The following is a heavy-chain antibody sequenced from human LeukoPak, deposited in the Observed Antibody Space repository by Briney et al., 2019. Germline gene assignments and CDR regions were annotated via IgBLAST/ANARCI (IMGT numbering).Heavy chain of an antibody. V-gene: IGHV3-30-3*01. CDR1: GFTFSSYA. Sequence: PGGSLRLSCAASGFTFSSYAMHWVRQAPGKGLEWVAVISYDGSNKYYADSVKGRFTISRDNSKNTLYLQMDSLRAEDTAIYYCAKGDLGAARYYFDYWGQGTLVTVSS. J-gene: IGHJ4*02. CDR3: AKGDLGAARYYFDY. D-gene: IGHD6-6*01. CDR2: ISYDGSNK.